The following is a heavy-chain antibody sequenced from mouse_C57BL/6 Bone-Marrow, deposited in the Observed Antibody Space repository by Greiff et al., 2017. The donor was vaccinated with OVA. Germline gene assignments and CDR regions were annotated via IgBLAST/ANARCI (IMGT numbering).Heavy chain of an antibody. J-gene: IGHJ2*01. Sequence: EVKLVESGGGLVQPKGSLKLSCAASGFSFNTYAMNWVRQAPGKGLEWVARIRSKSNNYATYYADSVKDRFTISRDDSESMLYLQMNNLKTEDTAMYYCVRHGGYYAYFDYWGQGTTLTVSS. V-gene: IGHV10-1*01. CDR3: VRHGGYYAYFDY. CDR2: IRSKSNNYAT. D-gene: IGHD2-3*01. CDR1: GFSFNTYA.